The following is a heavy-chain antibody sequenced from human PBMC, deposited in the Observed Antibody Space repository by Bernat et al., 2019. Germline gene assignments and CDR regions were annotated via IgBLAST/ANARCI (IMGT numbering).Heavy chain of an antibody. CDR1: GYTFTSYY. Sequence: QVQLVQSGAEVKKPGASVKVSCKASGYTFTSYYMHWVRQAPGQGLEWMGIINPSGGSTSYAQKFQGRVTMTRDTSTSTVYMELSSLRSEDTAVYYCASAGCSSTSCYRPENWFDPWGQGTLVTVSS. J-gene: IGHJ5*02. CDR2: INPSGGST. V-gene: IGHV1-46*03. CDR3: ASAGCSSTSCYRPENWFDP. D-gene: IGHD2-2*02.